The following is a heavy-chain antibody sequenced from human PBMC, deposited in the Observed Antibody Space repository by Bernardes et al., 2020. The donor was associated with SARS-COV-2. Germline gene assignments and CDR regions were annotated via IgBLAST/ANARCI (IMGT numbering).Heavy chain of an antibody. D-gene: IGHD2-15*01. CDR3: TRHGGRHFDF. CDR2: INHSGGT. V-gene: IGHV4-34*01. J-gene: IGHJ4*02. CDR1: GGSFSGY. Sequence: SETLSLTCAVYGGSFSGYCSWIRPPPGKGLGWIGAINHSGGTKYNPSLKSRVSISVDTSKNQFSLRLNSVTAADTAVYYCTRHGGRHFDFWDQGTLVTVSS.